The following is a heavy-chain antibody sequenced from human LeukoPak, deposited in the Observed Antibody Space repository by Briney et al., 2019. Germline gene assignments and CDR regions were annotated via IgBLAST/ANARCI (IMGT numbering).Heavy chain of an antibody. J-gene: IGHJ5*02. CDR1: GGSINSYY. Sequence: PSETLSLTCTVSGGSINSYYWSWIRQPPGKGLEWIGYIYYSGSTNYNPSLKSRVTISVDTSKNQFSLKLSSVTAADTAAYYCARRTWFGELSFFNWFDPWGQGTLVTVSS. V-gene: IGHV4-59*12. D-gene: IGHD3-10*01. CDR2: IYYSGST. CDR3: ARRTWFGELSFFNWFDP.